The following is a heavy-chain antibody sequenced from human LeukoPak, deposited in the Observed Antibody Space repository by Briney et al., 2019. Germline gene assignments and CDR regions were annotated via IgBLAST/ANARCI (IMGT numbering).Heavy chain of an antibody. CDR3: ARVVPAAIRGYYYGMDV. CDR2: IKQDGSEK. J-gene: IGHJ6*02. V-gene: IGHV3-7*04. CDR1: GFTFSSYW. D-gene: IGHD2-2*01. Sequence: QTGGSLRLSCAASGFTFSSYWMSWVRQAPGKGLEWVANIKQDGSEKYYVDSVKGRFTISRDNAKNSLYLQMNSLRAEDTAVYYCARVVPAAIRGYYYGMDVWGQGTTVTVSS.